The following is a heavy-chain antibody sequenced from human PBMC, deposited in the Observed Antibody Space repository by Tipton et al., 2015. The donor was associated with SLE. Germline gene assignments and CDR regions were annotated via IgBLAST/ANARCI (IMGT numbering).Heavy chain of an antibody. J-gene: IGHJ3*02. CDR2: IRYDGSNK. CDR3: AKDKMPGGAASGAFDI. D-gene: IGHD3-16*01. V-gene: IGHV3-30*02. CDR1: GFTFSSYG. Sequence: SLRLSCAASGFTFSSYGMHWVRQAPGKGLEWVAFIRYDGSNKYYADSVKGRFTISRDNSKNTLYLQMNSLRAEDTAVYYCAKDKMPGGAASGAFDIWGQGTMVTVSS.